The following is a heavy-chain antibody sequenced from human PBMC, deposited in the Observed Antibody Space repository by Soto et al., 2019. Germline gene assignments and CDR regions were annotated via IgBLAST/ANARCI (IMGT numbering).Heavy chain of an antibody. CDR1: GGSIRSGDYY. J-gene: IGHJ4*02. D-gene: IGHD2-8*02. CDR2: IYYSGST. V-gene: IGHV4-30-4*01. Sequence: SETLSLTCTVSGGSIRSGDYYWSWIRQPPGKGLESIGYIYYSGSTYYNPSLKSRVTISVDTSKNQFSLKLTSVTAADTAVYYCARDKITGLFDYWGQGTLVTVS. CDR3: ARDKITGLFDY.